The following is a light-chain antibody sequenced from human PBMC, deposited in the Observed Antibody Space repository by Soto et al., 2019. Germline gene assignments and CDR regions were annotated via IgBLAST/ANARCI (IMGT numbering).Light chain of an antibody. V-gene: IGKV3-20*01. CDR3: QQYGSSPLT. Sequence: EIVLTQSPGTLSLSPGERATLSCRASQSVSSSYLAWYQQKTDQAPRLLIYGASSSATGIPDRFSGSGSGTDFTLTISRLEPEDFAVYYCQQYGSSPLTFGGGTKVEIK. J-gene: IGKJ4*01. CDR2: GAS. CDR1: QSVSSSY.